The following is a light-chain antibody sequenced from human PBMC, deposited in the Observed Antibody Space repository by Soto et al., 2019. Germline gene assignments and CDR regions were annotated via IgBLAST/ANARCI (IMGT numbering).Light chain of an antibody. Sequence: DIQFTRSPACVCAAVVDRVSITCRASQDIGSALAWYQQKPGKAPKVLIHAASTLQSGVPSRFSGSGSGTEFTLTINSLQPEDFATYYCQQTNRYPITFGQGTRLEI. J-gene: IGKJ5*01. V-gene: IGKV1-9*01. CDR2: AAS. CDR1: QDIGSA. CDR3: QQTNRYPIT.